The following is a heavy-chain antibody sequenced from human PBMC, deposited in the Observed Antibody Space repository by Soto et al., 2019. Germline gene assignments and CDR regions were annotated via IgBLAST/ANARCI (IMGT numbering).Heavy chain of an antibody. V-gene: IGHV5-10-1*01. D-gene: IGHD6-19*01. Sequence: GESLKISCKGSGYSFTSYWISWVRQMPGKGLEWMGRIDPSDSYTNYSPSFQGHVTISRDNYKNTVYLQINSLRLEDTAVYYCARDGHYSTGWFWPSWLGPWGQGSLVTVSS. J-gene: IGHJ5*02. CDR1: GYSFTSYW. CDR2: IDPSDSYT. CDR3: ARDGHYSTGWFWPSWLGP.